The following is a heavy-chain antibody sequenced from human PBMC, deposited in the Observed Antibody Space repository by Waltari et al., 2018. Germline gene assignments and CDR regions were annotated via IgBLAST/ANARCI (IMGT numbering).Heavy chain of an antibody. CDR2: IKQDGSEK. V-gene: IGHV3-7*03. J-gene: IGHJ4*02. CDR3: ARLVCVGGDCYSAAFDY. Sequence: EVQLVESGGDLVQPGGSLRLSCAASGFTFSSYWMSWVRQAPGKGLEWVANIKQDGSEKYYVDSVKGRFTISRDNAKNSLYLQMNSLRAEDTAVYYCARLVCVGGDCYSAAFDYWGQGTLVTVSS. CDR1: GFTFSSYW. D-gene: IGHD2-21*02.